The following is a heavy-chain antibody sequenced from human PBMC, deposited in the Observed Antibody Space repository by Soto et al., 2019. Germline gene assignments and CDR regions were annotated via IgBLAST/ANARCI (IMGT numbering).Heavy chain of an antibody. J-gene: IGHJ6*02. CDR3: ARRGLSSSSTFRYYYYGMDV. V-gene: IGHV4-39*01. CDR2: ISYYGST. CDR1: GDSISSSIYY. D-gene: IGHD6-6*01. Sequence: SETLSLTCTVSGDSISSSIYYWGWIRQPPGKGLEWIGTISYYGSTYYNPSLKSRVTISVDTSKNQFSLKLSSVTAADTAVYYCARRGLSSSSTFRYYYYGMDVWGQGTTVTVSS.